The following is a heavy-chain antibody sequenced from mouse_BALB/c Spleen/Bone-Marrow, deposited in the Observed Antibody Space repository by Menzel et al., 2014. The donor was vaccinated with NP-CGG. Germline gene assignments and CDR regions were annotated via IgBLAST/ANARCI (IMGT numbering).Heavy chain of an antibody. J-gene: IGHJ4*01. Sequence: EVKLVESGGGLVQPGGSLRLSCATSGFTFSDYYISWVRQPPGKALEWLGFIRNKAYGDTTENSGSVKGPSTISRDNYKSMLYLQMNTMRAGDSGTYYCARDIDYDSDGGGTMDYWGQGTSVTVSS. CDR2: IRNKAYGDTT. CDR1: GFTFSDYY. V-gene: IGHV7-3*02. D-gene: IGHD2-4*01. CDR3: ARDIDYDSDGGGTMDY.